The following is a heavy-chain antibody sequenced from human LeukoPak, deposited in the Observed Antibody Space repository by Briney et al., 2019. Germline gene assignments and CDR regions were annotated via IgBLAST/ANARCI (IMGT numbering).Heavy chain of an antibody. CDR3: AGLTWNYWGVGYYFDY. V-gene: IGHV1-69*01. Sequence: GSSVKVSCKASGCTFTSYAISWVRQAPGQGLEWMGGIIPIFGTANYAQKFQGRVTITADESTSTAYMELSSLRSEDTAVYYCAGLTWNYWGVGYYFDYWGQGTLVTVSS. D-gene: IGHD1-7*01. J-gene: IGHJ4*02. CDR2: IIPIFGTA. CDR1: GCTFTSYA.